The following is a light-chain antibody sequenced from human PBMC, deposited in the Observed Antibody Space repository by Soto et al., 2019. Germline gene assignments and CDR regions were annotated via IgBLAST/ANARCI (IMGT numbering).Light chain of an antibody. CDR1: SSDVGGYDY. J-gene: IGLJ1*01. Sequence: QSALTQPASVSGSPGQSITISCTGTSSDVGGYDYVSWYQQHPDKAPKLIIYEVTDRPSGVSSRFSGSKSGNTASLTISGLQAEDEADYYGRSLTSGSTRVFGTGTKVTVL. V-gene: IGLV2-14*01. CDR2: EVT. CDR3: RSLTSGSTRV.